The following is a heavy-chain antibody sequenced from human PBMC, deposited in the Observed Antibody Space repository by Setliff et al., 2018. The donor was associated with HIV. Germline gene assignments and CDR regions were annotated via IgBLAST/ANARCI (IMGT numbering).Heavy chain of an antibody. CDR1: GGSISSRNYY. D-gene: IGHD4-17*01. CDR3: ARGGPTVAYGVDV. CDR2: IYPSGSIHPSGAT. Sequence: SETLSLTCTVSGGSISSRNYYWAWIRQPPGKGLEWIGNIYPSGSIHPSGATNYNPSLKGRVTISLDTSNNQFSLKVNSVTAADTAIYYCARGGPTVAYGVDVWGQGTRVTAP. V-gene: IGHV4-39*07. J-gene: IGHJ6*02.